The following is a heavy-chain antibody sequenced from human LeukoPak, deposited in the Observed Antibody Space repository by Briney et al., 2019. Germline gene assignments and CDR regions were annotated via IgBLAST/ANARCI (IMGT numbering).Heavy chain of an antibody. CDR1: GFTFTIYT. Sequence: SVTVSFTASGFTFTIYTVQWVRQARGQRLEWIGWIVVGSGNTNYAQKFQERVTITGDMSTSLGYMELSSLRSEHTAVYYCAAEAAYYYDSRDAFDVWGQGTRVTVSS. J-gene: IGHJ3*01. V-gene: IGHV1-58*01. CDR2: IVVGSGNT. D-gene: IGHD3-22*01. CDR3: AAEAAYYYDSRDAFDV.